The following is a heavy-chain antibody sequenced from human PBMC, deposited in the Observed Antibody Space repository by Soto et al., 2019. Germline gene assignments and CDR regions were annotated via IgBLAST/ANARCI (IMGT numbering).Heavy chain of an antibody. CDR1: GGSISSSSYY. CDR3: ARPIAYSSSWFRYGEFHPNNNGMDV. J-gene: IGHJ6*02. CDR2: IYYSGST. D-gene: IGHD6-13*01. V-gene: IGHV4-39*01. Sequence: PSETLSLTCTVSGGSISSSSYYWGWIRQPPGKGLEWIGSIYYSGSTYYNPSLKSRVTISVDTSKNQFSLKLSSVTAADTAVYYCARPIAYSSSWFRYGEFHPNNNGMDVWGQGTTVTVSS.